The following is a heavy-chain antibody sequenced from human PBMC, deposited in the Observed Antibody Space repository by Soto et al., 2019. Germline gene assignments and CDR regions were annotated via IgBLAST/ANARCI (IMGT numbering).Heavy chain of an antibody. CDR1: GYRFTSYW. V-gene: IGHV5-51*01. CDR2: IYPGDSDT. J-gene: IGHJ6*02. D-gene: IGHD4-17*01. CDR3: ARHLTTVVVQTSSYYYYGMDV. Sequence: GESLKISCKGSGYRFTSYWIGWVRQMPGKGLEWMGIIYPGDSDTRYSPSFQGQVTISADKSISTAYLQWSSLKASDTAMHYCARHLTTVVVQTSSYYYYGMDVWGQGTTVTVSS.